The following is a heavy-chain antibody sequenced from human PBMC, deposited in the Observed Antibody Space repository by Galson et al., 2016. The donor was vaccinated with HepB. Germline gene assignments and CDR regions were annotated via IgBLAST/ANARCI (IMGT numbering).Heavy chain of an antibody. CDR3: ATDGYDQKGDDY. V-gene: IGHV3-7*01. J-gene: IGHJ4*02. Sequence: SLRLSCAASGFTFSSAWMSWVRQAPGKGLEWVANIKQDGSETYHVDSVKGRFTISRDNAENSLYLQLNSLRAEDTAVYYCATDGYDQKGDDYWGQGTLVTVSS. CDR1: GFTFSSAW. D-gene: IGHD5-12*01. CDR2: IKQDGSET.